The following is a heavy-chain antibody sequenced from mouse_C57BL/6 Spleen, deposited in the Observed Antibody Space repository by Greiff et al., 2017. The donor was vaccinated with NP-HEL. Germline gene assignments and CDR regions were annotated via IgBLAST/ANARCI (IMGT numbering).Heavy chain of an antibody. CDR1: GYAFSSSW. CDR3: ARSRDY. CDR2: IYPGDGDT. J-gene: IGHJ4*01. Sequence: VQLQQSGPELVTPGASVKISCKASGYAFSSSWMNWVKQRPGKGLEWIGRIYPGDGDTNYNGKFKGKATLTADKSSSTAYMQLSSLTSEDSAVYFCARSRDYWGQGTSVTVSS. V-gene: IGHV1-82*01.